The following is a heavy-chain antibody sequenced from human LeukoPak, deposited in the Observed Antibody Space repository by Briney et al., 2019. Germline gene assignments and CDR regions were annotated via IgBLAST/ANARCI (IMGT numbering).Heavy chain of an antibody. J-gene: IGHJ4*02. CDR3: ARDVALSTYHFDSSGLLDY. Sequence: SVKVSCKASGGTFSSYAISWVRQAPGQGLEWMGRIIPILCIANYAQKFQGRVTITADKSTSTAYMELSSLRSEDTAVYYCARDVALSTYHFDSSGLLDYWGQGTLVTVSS. D-gene: IGHD3-22*01. CDR2: IIPILCIA. CDR1: GGTFSSYA. V-gene: IGHV1-69*04.